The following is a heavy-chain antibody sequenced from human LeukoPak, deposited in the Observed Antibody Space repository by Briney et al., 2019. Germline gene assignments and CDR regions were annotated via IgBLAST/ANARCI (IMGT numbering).Heavy chain of an antibody. CDR2: VSYSGST. CDR1: GGSVSIGSHY. V-gene: IGHV4-61*01. D-gene: IGHD1-26*01. J-gene: IGHJ2*01. Sequence: SETLSLTCTVSGGSVSIGSHYWSWVRQPPGKGLEWIGYVSYSGSTNYNPSLKSRVTISVDTSKNQFSLKLSSVTAADTAVFYCARSYYYFDLWGRGTLVTVSS. CDR3: ARSYYYFDL.